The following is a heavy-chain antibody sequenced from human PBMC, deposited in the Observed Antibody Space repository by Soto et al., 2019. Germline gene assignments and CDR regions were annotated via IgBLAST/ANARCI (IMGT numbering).Heavy chain of an antibody. CDR1: GGSFSGYY. D-gene: IGHD6-13*01. J-gene: IGHJ4*02. Sequence: QVQLQQWGAGLLKPSETLSLTCAVYGGSFSGYYWSWIRQPPGKGLEWIGEINHSGSTNYNPSLKSRVTISVDTSKNQFYLKLSSVTAADTAVYYCARVPGLGGIAAVDYWGQGTLVTVSS. V-gene: IGHV4-34*01. CDR3: ARVPGLGGIAAVDY. CDR2: INHSGST.